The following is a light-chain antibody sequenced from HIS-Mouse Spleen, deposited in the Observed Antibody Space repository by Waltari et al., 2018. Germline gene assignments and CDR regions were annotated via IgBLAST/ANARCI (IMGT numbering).Light chain of an antibody. CDR3: CSYAGSSTYV. J-gene: IGLJ1*01. CDR2: EGS. CDR1: SRDVGSYNL. Sequence: QSALTQPASVSGSPGQSITISCTGTSRDVGSYNLFSWYQQPPGKAPKLMIYEGSKRPSGVSNRFSGSKSGNTASLTISGLQAEDEADYYCCSYAGSSTYVFGTGTKVTVL. V-gene: IGLV2-23*01.